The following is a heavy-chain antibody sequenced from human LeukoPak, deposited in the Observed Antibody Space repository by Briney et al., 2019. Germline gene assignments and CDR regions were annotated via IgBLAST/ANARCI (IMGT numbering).Heavy chain of an antibody. V-gene: IGHV4-39*01. D-gene: IGHD2-2*01. CDR2: IYYSGST. CDR3: ARQLGYCSSTSCYADKVDY. Sequence: SETLSLPCTVSGGSISSSNYYWAWIPQPPGRGLHWIGRIYYSGSTYYNPSLKSRVTISVDTSKNQFSLKLSSVTAADTAVYYCARQLGYCSSTSCYADKVDYWGQGTLVTVSS. CDR1: GGSISSSNYY. J-gene: IGHJ4*02.